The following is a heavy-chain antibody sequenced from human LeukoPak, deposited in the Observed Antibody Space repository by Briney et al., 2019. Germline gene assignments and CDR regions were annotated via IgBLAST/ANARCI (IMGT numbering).Heavy chain of an antibody. J-gene: IGHJ6*03. CDR3: AKERYYYYYMDV. CDR1: GFTFSSYG. Sequence: GGSLRLSCAASGFTFSSYGMHWVRQAPGKGLEWVAFIRYDGSNKYYAGSVKGRFTISRDNSKNTLYLQMNSLRAEDTAVYYCAKERYYYYYMDVWGKGTTVTISS. V-gene: IGHV3-30*02. CDR2: IRYDGSNK.